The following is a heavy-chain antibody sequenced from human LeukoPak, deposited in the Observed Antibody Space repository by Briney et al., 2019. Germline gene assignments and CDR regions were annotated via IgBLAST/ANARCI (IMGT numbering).Heavy chain of an antibody. CDR2: IYYSGST. CDR3: ARGAATEGYYYYYMDV. D-gene: IGHD2-15*01. V-gene: IGHV4-39*07. Sequence: SETLSLTCTVSGGSISSSSYYWGWIRQPPGKGLEWIGSIYYSGSTYYNPPLKSRVTISVDTSKNQFSLKLSSVTAADTAVYYCARGAATEGYYYYYMDVWGKGTTVTVSS. CDR1: GGSISSSSYY. J-gene: IGHJ6*03.